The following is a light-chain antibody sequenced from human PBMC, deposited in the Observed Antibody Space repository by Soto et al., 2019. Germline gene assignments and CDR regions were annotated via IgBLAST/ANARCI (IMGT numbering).Light chain of an antibody. CDR1: QSVNAN. CDR2: GAS. CDR3: QQYNTWLWT. J-gene: IGKJ1*01. V-gene: IGKV3-15*01. Sequence: EVVMTQSPATLSVSPGERATLSCRASQSVNANLAWYQQKPGQAPRLLIHGASNRATGIPARFSGSGFGTEFIXNIXSXPSEDFAVYYCQQYNTWLWTFGQGTKVEIK.